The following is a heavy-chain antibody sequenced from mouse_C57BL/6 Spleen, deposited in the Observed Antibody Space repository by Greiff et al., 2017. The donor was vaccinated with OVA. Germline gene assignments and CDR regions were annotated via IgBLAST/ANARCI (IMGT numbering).Heavy chain of an antibody. V-gene: IGHV1-15*01. J-gene: IGHJ4*01. CDR2: IDPETGGT. CDR3: TGLLRYYYAMDY. Sequence: VQLKESGAELVRPGASVTLSCKASGYTFTDYEMHWVKQTPVHGLEWIGAIDPETGGTAYNQKFKGKAILTADKSSSTAYMELRSLTSEDSAVYYCTGLLRYYYAMDYWGQGTSVTVSS. D-gene: IGHD1-1*01. CDR1: GYTFTDYE.